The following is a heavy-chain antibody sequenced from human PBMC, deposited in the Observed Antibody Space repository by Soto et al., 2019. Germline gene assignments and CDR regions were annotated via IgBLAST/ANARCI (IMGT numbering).Heavy chain of an antibody. CDR2: IKQDGSEK. V-gene: IGHV3-7*03. Sequence: GGSLRLSCAASGFTFSSYWMSWVRQAPGKGLEWVANIKQDGSEKYYVDSVKDRFTISRDNAKNSLYLQMNSLRAEDTAVYYCARDNMITFGGAPAHWGQGTLVTVSS. CDR1: GFTFSSYW. D-gene: IGHD3-16*01. J-gene: IGHJ4*02. CDR3: ARDNMITFGGAPAH.